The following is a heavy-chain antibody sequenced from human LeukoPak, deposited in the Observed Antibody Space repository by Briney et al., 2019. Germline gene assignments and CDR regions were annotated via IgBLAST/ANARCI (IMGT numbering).Heavy chain of an antibody. J-gene: IGHJ4*02. CDR3: ARDLAYSSSSGRFDY. Sequence: GGSLRLSCAASGFTFDDYGMSWVRHAPGKGLEWVSGINWNGGSTGYADSVKGRFTISRDNAKNPLYLQMNSLRAEDTALYYCARDLAYSSSSGRFDYWGQGTLVTVSS. CDR1: GFTFDDYG. CDR2: INWNGGST. D-gene: IGHD6-6*01. V-gene: IGHV3-20*04.